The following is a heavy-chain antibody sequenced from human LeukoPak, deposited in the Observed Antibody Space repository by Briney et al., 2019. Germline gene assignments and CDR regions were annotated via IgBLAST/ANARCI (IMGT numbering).Heavy chain of an antibody. D-gene: IGHD2-2*01. J-gene: IGHJ5*02. CDR1: GFTFGSYW. CDR2: IKQDGSEE. V-gene: IGHV3-7*01. CDR3: ARDGPAAIGNWFDP. Sequence: GGSLRLSCAASGFTFGSYWMSWVRQAPGKGLEWVANIKQDGSEEYYVDSVKGRFTISRDNAKNSLYLQMNSLRAEGTAVYYCARDGPAAIGNWFDPWGQGTLVTVSS.